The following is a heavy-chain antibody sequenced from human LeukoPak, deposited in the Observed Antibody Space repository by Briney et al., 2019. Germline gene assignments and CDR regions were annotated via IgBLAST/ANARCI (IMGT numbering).Heavy chain of an antibody. CDR3: ARVQWELLYPDY. CDR2: ISYDESYK. J-gene: IGHJ4*02. D-gene: IGHD1-26*01. Sequence: GGSLRLSCAASGFTFSSYAMHWVRQAPGKGLEWVALISYDESYKYYADSVKGRFTFSRDNSKNTLYLQMNSLRAEDTAVYYCARVQWELLYPDYWGQGTLVTVSS. V-gene: IGHV3-30-3*01. CDR1: GFTFSSYA.